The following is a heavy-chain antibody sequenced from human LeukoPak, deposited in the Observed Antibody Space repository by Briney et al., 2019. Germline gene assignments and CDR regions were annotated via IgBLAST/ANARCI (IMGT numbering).Heavy chain of an antibody. V-gene: IGHV3-30*02. J-gene: IGHJ4*02. Sequence: GGSLRLSCAASGFTFSAYGMHWVRQAPGRGLEWVAFIRFDGSNKYYADSVKGRFIISRDDSRNMLYLQMNSLRIEDTAVYYCAKEGSGSYTVGYYFDYWGQGTLVTVSS. D-gene: IGHD3-10*01. CDR3: AKEGSGSYTVGYYFDY. CDR2: IRFDGSNK. CDR1: GFTFSAYG.